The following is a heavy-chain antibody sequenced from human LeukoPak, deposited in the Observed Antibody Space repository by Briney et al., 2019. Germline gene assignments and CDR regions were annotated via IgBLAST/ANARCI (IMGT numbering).Heavy chain of an antibody. CDR3: AKEIAYCGGDCYFSLDAFDI. CDR1: GFTFSSYA. D-gene: IGHD2-21*01. J-gene: IGHJ3*02. V-gene: IGHV3-23*01. CDR2: ISDSGGST. Sequence: PGGSLRLSCAASGFTFSSYAMSWVRQAPGKGLEWVSAISDSGGSTYYADSVKGRFTISRDNSKNTLYLQMNSLRAEDTAVYYCAKEIAYCGGDCYFSLDAFDIWGQGTMVTVSS.